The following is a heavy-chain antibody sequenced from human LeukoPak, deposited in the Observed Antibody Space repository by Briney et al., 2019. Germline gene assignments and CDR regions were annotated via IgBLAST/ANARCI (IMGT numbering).Heavy chain of an antibody. CDR3: ARDVYSYGSNWFDP. D-gene: IGHD5-18*01. J-gene: IGHJ5*02. V-gene: IGHV4-59*01. Sequence: SETLSLTCTVSGGSISSYYWSWIRQPPGKGLEWIGYIYYSGSTNYNPSLKSRVTISVDTSKNQFSLKLSSVTAADTAVYYCARDVYSYGSNWFDPWGQGTLVTVSS. CDR2: IYYSGST. CDR1: GGSISSYY.